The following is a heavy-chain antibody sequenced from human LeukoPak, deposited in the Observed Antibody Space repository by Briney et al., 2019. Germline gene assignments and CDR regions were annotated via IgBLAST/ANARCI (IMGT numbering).Heavy chain of an antibody. Sequence: GGSLRLSCAASGFTFSDYYMSRIRQAPGKGLEWVSYISSSGSTIYYADSVKGRFTISRDNAKNSLYLQMNSLRAEDTAVYYCARERRWEPLDYWGQGTLVTVSS. D-gene: IGHD1-26*01. J-gene: IGHJ4*02. CDR2: ISSSGSTI. CDR3: ARERRWEPLDY. CDR1: GFTFSDYY. V-gene: IGHV3-11*01.